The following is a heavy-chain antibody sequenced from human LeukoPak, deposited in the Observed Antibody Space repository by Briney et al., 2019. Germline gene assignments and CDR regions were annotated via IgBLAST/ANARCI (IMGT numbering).Heavy chain of an antibody. CDR1: GYTFTSYD. D-gene: IGHD2-15*01. Sequence: RASVKASCKASGYTFTSYDINWVRQATGQGLEWMGRMNPNSGNTGYAQKFQGRVTMTRNTSISTAYMELSSLRSEDTAVYYCARGDESLLYDYWGQGTLVTVSS. CDR3: ARGDESLLYDY. V-gene: IGHV1-8*01. CDR2: MNPNSGNT. J-gene: IGHJ4*02.